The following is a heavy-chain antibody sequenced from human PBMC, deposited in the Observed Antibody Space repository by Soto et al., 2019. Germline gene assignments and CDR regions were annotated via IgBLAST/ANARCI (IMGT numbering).Heavy chain of an antibody. CDR1: GLTFSEHY. Sequence: EVQLVESGGGLVQPGGSLRLSCAVSGLTFSEHYMGWVRQAPGKGLDWVGRIRDRVHSYSTEYAASVKGRFTISRDDSRNSLYLQMNSLKMEDTAVFYCVSLWSVTGSRDYWGRGTLVTVSS. J-gene: IGHJ4*02. CDR3: VSLWSVTGSRDY. D-gene: IGHD1-20*01. CDR2: IRDRVHSYST. V-gene: IGHV3-72*01.